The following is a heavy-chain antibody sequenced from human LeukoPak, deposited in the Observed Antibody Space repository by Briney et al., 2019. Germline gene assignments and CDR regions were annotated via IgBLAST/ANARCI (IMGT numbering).Heavy chain of an antibody. CDR3: AKVGARYYFDY. CDR2: ISSSGSTI. CDR1: GFTFSSYE. J-gene: IGHJ4*02. V-gene: IGHV3-48*03. Sequence: PGGSLRLSCAASGFTFSSYEMNWVRQAPGKGLEWVSYISSSGSTIYYADSVKGRFTISRDNAKNSLYLQMNSLRAEDTALYYCAKVGARYYFDYWGQGTLVTVSS.